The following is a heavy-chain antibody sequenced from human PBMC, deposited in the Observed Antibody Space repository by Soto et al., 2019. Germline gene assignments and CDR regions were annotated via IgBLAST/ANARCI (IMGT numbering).Heavy chain of an antibody. CDR1: GGTFSSYA. V-gene: IGHV1-69*01. CDR3: VRARYDGSGYYYNWFDP. Sequence: QVQLGQSGAEVKKPGSSVKVSCKSSGGTFSSYAISWVRQAPGQGLEWMGGIIPLFGTANYAQKFQGRVTITADESTSTAYMELSSLRSEDTAVYYCVRARYDGSGYYYNWFDPWGQGTLVTVSS. CDR2: IIPLFGTA. D-gene: IGHD3-22*01. J-gene: IGHJ5*02.